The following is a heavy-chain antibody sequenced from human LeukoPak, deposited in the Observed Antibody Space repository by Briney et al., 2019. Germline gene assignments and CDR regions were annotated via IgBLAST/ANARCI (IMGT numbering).Heavy chain of an antibody. J-gene: IGHJ4*02. Sequence: GGSLRLSCAASGFTFSSYGMSWVRQAPGKGLEWVSAISGSGGSTYYADSVKGRFTISRDNSKNTLYLQMNSLRAEDTAVYYCAKALGVTTSPFDYWGQGTLVTVSS. CDR3: AKALGVTTSPFDY. CDR2: ISGSGGST. CDR1: GFTFSSYG. V-gene: IGHV3-23*01. D-gene: IGHD4-17*01.